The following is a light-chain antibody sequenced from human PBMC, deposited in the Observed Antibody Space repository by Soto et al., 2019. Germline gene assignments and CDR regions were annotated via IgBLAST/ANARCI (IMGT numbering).Light chain of an antibody. Sequence: EIVMTQSPATLSASPGERATLSCRASQSVRSNLSWYQQKPGQAPRLLIYGASTRATGISARFSGSGSGTEFTLTISSLQSEDFGVYYCQQYNNWWTFGQGTKVDIK. J-gene: IGKJ1*01. V-gene: IGKV3-15*01. CDR2: GAS. CDR1: QSVRSN. CDR3: QQYNNWWT.